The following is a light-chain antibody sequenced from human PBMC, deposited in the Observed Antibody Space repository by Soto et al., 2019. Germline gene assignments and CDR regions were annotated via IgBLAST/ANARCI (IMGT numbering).Light chain of an antibody. CDR2: GAS. V-gene: IGKV3-15*01. Sequence: EIVMTQSPATLSVSPGERATLSCRASQSVGSNLAWYQQRPGQAPRLLIYGASTRATGVPARFSGSGSGTEFTLTISSLRSEDFGIYFCQQYNNWPPERTFGQGTKVEIK. CDR1: QSVGSN. J-gene: IGKJ1*01. CDR3: QQYNNWPPERT.